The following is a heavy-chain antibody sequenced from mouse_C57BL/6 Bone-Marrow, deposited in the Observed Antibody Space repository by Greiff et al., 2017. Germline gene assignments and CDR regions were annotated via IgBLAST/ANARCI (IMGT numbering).Heavy chain of an antibody. CDR2: ISSGGSYT. CDR3: ARQRYFDV. Sequence: EVQLVESGGDLVKPGGSLKLSCAASGFTFSSYGMSWVRLTPDKRLEWVATISSGGSYTYYPDSVKGRFTISRDNAKNTLYLQMSSLKSEDTAMYYCARQRYFDVWGTGTTVTVSS. CDR1: GFTFSSYG. J-gene: IGHJ1*03. V-gene: IGHV5-6*01.